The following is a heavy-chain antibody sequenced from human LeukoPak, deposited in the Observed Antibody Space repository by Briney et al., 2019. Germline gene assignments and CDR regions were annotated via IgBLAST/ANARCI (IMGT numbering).Heavy chain of an antibody. Sequence: PSETLSLTCTVSGGSISSYYWSWIRQPAGKGLEWIGRIYTSGSTNYNPSLKSRVTISVDTSKNQFSLKLSSVTAADTAVYYRAREPLMITFGGVIVPDYWGQGTLLSVSS. J-gene: IGHJ4*02. CDR2: IYTSGST. V-gene: IGHV4-4*07. D-gene: IGHD3-16*02. CDR1: GGSISSYY. CDR3: AREPLMITFGGVIVPDY.